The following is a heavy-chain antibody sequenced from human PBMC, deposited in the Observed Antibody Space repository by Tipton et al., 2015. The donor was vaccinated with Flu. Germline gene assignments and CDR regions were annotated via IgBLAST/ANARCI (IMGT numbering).Heavy chain of an antibody. CDR2: ISYDGSNK. Sequence: SLRLSCAASGFTFSSYAMHWVRQAPGKGLEWVAVISYDGSNKYYADSVKGRFTISRDNSKNTLYLQMNSLRAEDTAVYYCARDHYGDYGYYFDYWGQGTLVTVSS. CDR3: ARDHYGDYGYYFDY. V-gene: IGHV3-30*04. CDR1: GFTFSSYA. J-gene: IGHJ4*02. D-gene: IGHD4-17*01.